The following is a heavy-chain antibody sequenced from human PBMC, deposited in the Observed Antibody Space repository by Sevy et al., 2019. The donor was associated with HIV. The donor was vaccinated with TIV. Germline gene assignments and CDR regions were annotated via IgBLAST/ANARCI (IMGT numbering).Heavy chain of an antibody. V-gene: IGHV3-30*09. CDR2: ISYDGSKK. CDR3: ARVGVSYCTDDCYHRFDY. Sequence: GGSLRLSCAASGFTFSSYALLGVRQAPGKGLEWVSLISYDGSKKYYSDSVKGRFAISRDESKTTLFLQMNSLRSEDTAIYYCARVGVSYCTDDCYHRFDYWGRGTLVTVSS. D-gene: IGHD2-21*02. J-gene: IGHJ4*02. CDR1: GFTFSSYA.